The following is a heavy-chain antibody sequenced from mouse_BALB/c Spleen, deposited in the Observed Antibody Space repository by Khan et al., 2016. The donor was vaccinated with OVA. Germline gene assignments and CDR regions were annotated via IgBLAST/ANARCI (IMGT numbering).Heavy chain of an antibody. J-gene: IGHJ4*01. Sequence: QVQLQQSEPGLVQPSQSLSITCTVSGFSLTSYGVHWVRQSPGKGLEWLGVIWSGGSTDYNAAFISRLSISKDNSKSQVFFKMNSLQANDTAIYYCTRIFLGTTDYSMDYWGQGTSVTVSS. V-gene: IGHV2-2*02. CDR3: TRIFLGTTDYSMDY. CDR2: IWSGGST. D-gene: IGHD2-14*01. CDR1: GFSLTSYG.